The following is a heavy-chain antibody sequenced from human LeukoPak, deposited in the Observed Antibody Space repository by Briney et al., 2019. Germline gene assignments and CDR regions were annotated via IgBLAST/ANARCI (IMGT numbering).Heavy chain of an antibody. D-gene: IGHD3-3*01. CDR1: GFTFSAYW. CDR3: ARDRNTDFWSGYYTNYFDY. V-gene: IGHV3-7*01. CDR2: IKQDGSEK. J-gene: IGHJ4*02. Sequence: GGSLRLSCAGSGFTFSAYWMSWVRQAPGKGLEWVANIKQDGSEKYYVDTVKGRFTISRDNAKNSLYLQMNSLRAEDTAVYYCARDRNTDFWSGYYTNYFDYWGQGTLVTVSS.